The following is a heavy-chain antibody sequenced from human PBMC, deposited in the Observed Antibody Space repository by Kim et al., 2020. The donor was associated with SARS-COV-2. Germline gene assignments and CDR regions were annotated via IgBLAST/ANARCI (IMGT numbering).Heavy chain of an antibody. Sequence: SETLSLTCTVSGGSISSSSYYWGWIRQPPGKGLEWIGSIYYSGSTYYNPSLKSRVTISVDTSKNQFSLKLSSVTAADTAVYYCAGSDRIGYCSGGSCYGARWAVRKESNLAFDIWGQGTMVTVSS. J-gene: IGHJ3*02. CDR1: GGSISSSSYY. CDR2: IYYSGST. V-gene: IGHV4-39*01. D-gene: IGHD2-15*01. CDR3: AGSDRIGYCSGGSCYGARWAVRKESNLAFDI.